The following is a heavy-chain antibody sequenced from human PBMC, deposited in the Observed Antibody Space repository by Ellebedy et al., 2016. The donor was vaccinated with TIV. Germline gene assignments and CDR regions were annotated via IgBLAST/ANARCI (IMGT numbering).Heavy chain of an antibody. J-gene: IGHJ4*02. CDR1: SGSLNYH. V-gene: IGHV4-34*01. D-gene: IGHD6-19*01. Sequence: MPSETLSLTCAVYSGSLNYHWSWIRQPPGKGLEWIGEINDGGGTNYNPSLESRVTISLDTSTNQLSLKLTSVTAADTAVYYCTRGYGSDWPTSNYWGQGSLVTVSS. CDR3: TRGYGSDWPTSNY. CDR2: INDGGGT.